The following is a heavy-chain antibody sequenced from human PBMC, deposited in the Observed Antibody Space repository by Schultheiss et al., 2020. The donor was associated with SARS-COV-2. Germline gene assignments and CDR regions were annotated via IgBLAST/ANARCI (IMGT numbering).Heavy chain of an antibody. CDR1: GFTFAGYA. J-gene: IGHJ4*02. D-gene: IGHD2-2*02. CDR2: ISGGGDST. V-gene: IGHV3-23*01. Sequence: GGSLRLSCAPSGFTFAGYAMSWVRQAPGKGLDWVSAISGGGDSTYYADSVRGRFTISRDNSKNTLYLQMNSLRAEDTAIYYCAKKGCTGTSCYNNYWGQGTVGTVSS. CDR3: AKKGCTGTSCYNNY.